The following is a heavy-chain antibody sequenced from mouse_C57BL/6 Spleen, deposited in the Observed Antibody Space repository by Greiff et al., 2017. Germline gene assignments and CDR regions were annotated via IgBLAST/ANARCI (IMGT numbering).Heavy chain of an antibody. V-gene: IGHV1-80*01. CDR1: GYAFSSYW. CDR2: IYPGDGDT. J-gene: IGHJ4*01. Sequence: QVQLQQSGAELVKPGASVKISCKASGYAFSSYWMNWVKQRPGKGLEWIGQIYPGDGDTNYNGKCKGKATLTADKSSSTAYMQVSSLTSEDSAVYFCARNDGYYDAMDYRGQGTSVTVSS. D-gene: IGHD2-3*01. CDR3: ARNDGYYDAMDY.